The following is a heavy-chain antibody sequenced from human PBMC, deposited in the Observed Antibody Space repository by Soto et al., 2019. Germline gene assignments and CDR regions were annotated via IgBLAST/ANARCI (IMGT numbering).Heavy chain of an antibody. CDR2: ISYTGST. D-gene: IGHD3-9*01. CDR3: IRGNGVNYDIFTGL. CDR1: GGSISSYY. Sequence: PSETLSLTCTVSGGSISSYYWSWIRQTPGQGLEWIGYISYTGSTKYNPSLKSRVTISLDTSKKQFSLNLRSVTAADTAVYYCIRGNGVNYDIFTGLWGQAIQVSVSS. V-gene: IGHV4-59*01. J-gene: IGHJ4*02.